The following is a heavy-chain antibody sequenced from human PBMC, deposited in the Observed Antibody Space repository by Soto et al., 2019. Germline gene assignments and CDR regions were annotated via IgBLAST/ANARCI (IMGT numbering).Heavy chain of an antibody. CDR2: IYYSGST. Sequence: SETLSLTCTVSGGSISSSSYYWGWIRQPPGKGLEWIGSIYYSGSTYYNPSLKSRVTISVDTSKNQFSLKLSSVTAADTAVYYCARHHSQYSSWYISWFDPWGQGTLVTVSS. CDR3: ARHHSQYSSWYISWFDP. D-gene: IGHD6-13*01. V-gene: IGHV4-39*01. J-gene: IGHJ5*02. CDR1: GGSISSSSYY.